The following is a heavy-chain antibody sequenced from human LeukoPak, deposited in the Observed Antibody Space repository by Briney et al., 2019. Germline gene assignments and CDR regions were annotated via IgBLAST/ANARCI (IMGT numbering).Heavy chain of an antibody. CDR2: ISSSSSYI. CDR3: AREDYGDFPFDY. CDR1: GFTFSSYS. J-gene: IGHJ4*02. D-gene: IGHD4-17*01. Sequence: GGSLRLSCAASGFTFSSYSMNWVRQAPGKGLEWVSSISSSSSYIYYADSVKGRFTISRDNAKNSLYLQMNGLRAEDTAVYYCAREDYGDFPFDYWGQGTLVTVSS. V-gene: IGHV3-21*01.